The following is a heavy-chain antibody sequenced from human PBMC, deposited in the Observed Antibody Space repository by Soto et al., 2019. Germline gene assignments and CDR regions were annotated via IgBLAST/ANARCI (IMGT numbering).Heavy chain of an antibody. CDR3: ARLTRGCGGACYTFAY. CDR2: IYPGDSDT. Sequence: EVQLVQSGAEVKKPGESLKISCKGSGYSFTSYWIAWVRQMPGKGLEWMGIIYPGDSDTRYSPSFQGQVTISADKSISTAYLQWSSLKASDTAMYYCARLTRGCGGACYTFAYWGQGTLVTVSS. D-gene: IGHD2-21*02. J-gene: IGHJ4*02. V-gene: IGHV5-51*01. CDR1: GYSFTSYW.